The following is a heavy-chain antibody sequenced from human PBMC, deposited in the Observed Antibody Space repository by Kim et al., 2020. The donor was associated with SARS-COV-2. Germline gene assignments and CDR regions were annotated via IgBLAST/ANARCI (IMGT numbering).Heavy chain of an antibody. CDR3: ASTYYYDSSGYYYVDAFDI. CDR2: ISSSSSYI. Sequence: GGSLRLSCVASGFTFSSYSMNWVRQAPGKGLEWVSSISSSSSYIYYADSVKGRFTISRDNAKNSLYLQMNSLRAEDTAVYYCASTYYYDSSGYYYVDAFDIWGQGTMVTVSS. J-gene: IGHJ3*02. V-gene: IGHV3-21*01. CDR1: GFTFSSYS. D-gene: IGHD3-22*01.